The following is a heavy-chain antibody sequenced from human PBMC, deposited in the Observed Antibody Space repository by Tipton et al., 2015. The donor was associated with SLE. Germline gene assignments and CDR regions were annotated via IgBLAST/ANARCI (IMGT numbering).Heavy chain of an antibody. CDR1: GFTFSSYG. D-gene: IGHD6-13*01. V-gene: IGHV3-30*02. Sequence: SLRLSCAASGFTFSSYGMHWVRQAPGKGLEWVAVIRYDGSNKYYADSVKGRFTISRDNSKNTLYLQMNSLRAEDTAVYYCAGQLSYYYGMGVWGQGTTVTVSS. CDR3: AGQLSYYYGMGV. CDR2: IRYDGSNK. J-gene: IGHJ6*02.